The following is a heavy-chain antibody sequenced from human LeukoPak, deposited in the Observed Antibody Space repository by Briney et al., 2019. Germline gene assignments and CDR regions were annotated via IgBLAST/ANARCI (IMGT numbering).Heavy chain of an antibody. CDR3: ARGYGDRLDCFDP. Sequence: GGSLRLSCAASGFTFSSYGMHWVRQAPGKRLEWVAVIWYGGSNKYYADSVKGRFTISRDNSKNTLYLQMNSLRAEDTAVYYCARGYGDRLDCFDPWGQGTLVTVSS. CDR2: IWYGGSNK. D-gene: IGHD4-17*01. V-gene: IGHV3-33*01. CDR1: GFTFSSYG. J-gene: IGHJ5*02.